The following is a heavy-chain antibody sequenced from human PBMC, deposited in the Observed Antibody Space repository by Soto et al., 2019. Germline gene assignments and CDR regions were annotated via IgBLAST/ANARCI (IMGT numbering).Heavy chain of an antibody. V-gene: IGHV4-31*03. CDR1: GGSISSGGYY. CDR3: ARGYCSSTSCATYNWFDP. CDR2: IYYSGST. J-gene: IGHJ5*02. Sequence: SDTLSLTCTVSGGSISSGGYYWSWIRQHPWKGLEWIGYIYYSGSTYYNPSLKSRVTISVDTSKNQFSLKLSSVTAADTAVYYCARGYCSSTSCATYNWFDPWGXGTLVKVSS. D-gene: IGHD2-2*01.